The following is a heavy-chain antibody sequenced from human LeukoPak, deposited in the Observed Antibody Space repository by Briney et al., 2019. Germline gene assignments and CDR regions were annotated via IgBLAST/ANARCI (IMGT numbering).Heavy chain of an antibody. V-gene: IGHV1-2*02. J-gene: IGHJ4*02. D-gene: IGHD2/OR15-2a*01. CDR3: ARGDMYFQDSTYRSFDH. CDR1: GYTFADYN. CDR2: IDRKNGDT. Sequence: ASVKVSCKSFGYTFADYNMHWVRQVPGQRLEWMGWIDRKNGDTKYAQKFQGRVTMTRDTSKSTAYMVLRGLTSDDTAIYYCARGDMYFQDSTYRSFDHWGQGTLVTVX.